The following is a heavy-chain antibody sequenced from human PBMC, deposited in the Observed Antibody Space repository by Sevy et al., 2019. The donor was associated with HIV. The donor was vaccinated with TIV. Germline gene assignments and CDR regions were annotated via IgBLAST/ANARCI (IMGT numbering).Heavy chain of an antibody. D-gene: IGHD2-15*01. CDR1: GYSFTSYW. CDR2: IYPGDSDT. V-gene: IGHV5-51*01. J-gene: IGHJ6*03. Sequence: GEALKISCKGSGYSFTSYWIGWVRQMPGKGLEWMGIIYPGDSDTRHSPSFQGQVTISADKSISTAYLQWSSLKASDTAMYYCARLRRVGYYYMDVWGKGTTVTVSS. CDR3: ARLRRVGYYYMDV.